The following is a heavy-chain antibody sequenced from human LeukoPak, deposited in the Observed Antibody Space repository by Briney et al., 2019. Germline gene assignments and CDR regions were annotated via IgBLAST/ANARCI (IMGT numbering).Heavy chain of an antibody. CDR3: ARKFIAVAGIDY. CDR1: GFTFSTYW. CDR2: INSDGSST. Sequence: PGGSLRLSCAASGFTFSTYWMGWVRQAPGKGLVWVSRINSDGSSTSYADSVKGRFTISRDNAKNTLYLQMNSLRAEDTAVYYCARKFIAVAGIDYWGQGTLVTVSS. V-gene: IGHV3-74*01. D-gene: IGHD6-19*01. J-gene: IGHJ4*02.